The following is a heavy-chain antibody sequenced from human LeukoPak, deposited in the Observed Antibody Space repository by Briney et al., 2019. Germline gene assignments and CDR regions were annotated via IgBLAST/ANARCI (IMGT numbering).Heavy chain of an antibody. CDR1: GVSISSYY. V-gene: IGHV4-4*07. J-gene: IGHJ3*02. D-gene: IGHD6-6*01. Sequence: PSETLSLTCTVSGVSISSYYWSWIRQPAGKGLEWIGRIYTSGSTNYNPSLKSRVTISVDKSKNQFSLTLSSVTAPDTAVYYCARDSSSDAFDIWGQGTMVTVSS. CDR2: IYTSGST. CDR3: ARDSSSDAFDI.